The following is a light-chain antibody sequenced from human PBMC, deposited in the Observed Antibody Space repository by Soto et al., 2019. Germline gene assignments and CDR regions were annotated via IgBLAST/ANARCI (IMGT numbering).Light chain of an antibody. CDR1: QTVWNQ. CDR3: AQRVWPWT. CDR2: XAX. J-gene: IGKJ1*01. V-gene: IGKV3-11*01. Sequence: EIVLTQSPAILSLSPGERATLSCRASQTVWNQLAWYQHIPGQAPRLLXXXAXNRAXGXPXXFXGXGSGTXXXXXXXXXXPEDFAVYYCAQRVWPWTVGQGTRVDIK.